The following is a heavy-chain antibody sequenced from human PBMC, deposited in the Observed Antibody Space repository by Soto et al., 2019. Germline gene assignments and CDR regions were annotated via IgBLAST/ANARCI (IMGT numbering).Heavy chain of an antibody. D-gene: IGHD6-19*01. CDR3: AREAGTCHRPLNCFDP. CDR1: GFTFSSYS. J-gene: IGHJ5*02. V-gene: IGHV3-48*02. CDR2: ISSSSSTI. Sequence: EVQLVESGGGLVQPGGSLRLSCAASGFTFSSYSMNWVRQAPGKGLEWVSYISSSSSTIYYADSVKGRFTISRDNAKNSLYLQMNSLRDEDTAVYYCAREAGTCHRPLNCFDPCGQGTLVTVSS.